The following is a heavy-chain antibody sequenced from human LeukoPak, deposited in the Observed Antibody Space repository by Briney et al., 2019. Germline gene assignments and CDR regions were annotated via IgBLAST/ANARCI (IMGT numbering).Heavy chain of an antibody. CDR3: ARGHSLDWFDP. CDR1: RYTLPDYQ. J-gene: IGHJ5*02. D-gene: IGHD1-26*01. CDR2: INPNSGGT. V-gene: IGHV1-2*02. Sequence: GSSVNVSCLASRYTLPDYQLHWVRPAPGQGLAWTGWINPNSGGTNYAQKFQGRVTMTRATSISTAYMKLSRLRSDDTAVYSCARGHSLDWFDPWGQGTLVTVSS.